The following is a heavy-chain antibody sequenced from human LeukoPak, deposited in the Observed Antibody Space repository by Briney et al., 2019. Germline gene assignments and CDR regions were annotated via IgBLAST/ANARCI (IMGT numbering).Heavy chain of an antibody. Sequence: ASVKVSCKASAYTFTGYYMRWVRQAPGQGLEWMGWIGPNNGGAKYAQKFQGRVTMTRDTSISTVYVELSGLRPDDTAVYYCTRGREINCSGGSCYPFDYWGQGTLVTVSS. CDR1: AYTFTGYY. V-gene: IGHV1-2*02. CDR2: IGPNNGGA. CDR3: TRGREINCSGGSCYPFDY. J-gene: IGHJ4*02. D-gene: IGHD2-15*01.